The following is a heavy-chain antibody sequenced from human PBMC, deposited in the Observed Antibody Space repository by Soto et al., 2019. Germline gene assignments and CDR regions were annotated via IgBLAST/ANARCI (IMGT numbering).Heavy chain of an antibody. D-gene: IGHD3-22*01. CDR1: GFTFRNAW. CDR3: TTDSPYDSSAEGFQH. J-gene: IGHJ1*01. Sequence: GGSLRVSWAASGFTFRNAWMNWGRQAPWKGLEWVGRIKSKTDGGTTDYAAPVKGRFTISRDDSKNTLYLQMNSLKTEDTAVYYCTTDSPYDSSAEGFQHCGQST. CDR2: IKSKTDGGTT. V-gene: IGHV3-15*07.